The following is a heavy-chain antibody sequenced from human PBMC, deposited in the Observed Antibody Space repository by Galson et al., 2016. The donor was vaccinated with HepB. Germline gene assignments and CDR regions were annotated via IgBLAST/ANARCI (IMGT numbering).Heavy chain of an antibody. CDR2: IKEDGSET. D-gene: IGHD3-22*01. J-gene: IGHJ4*02. CDR1: GFAFSTYW. V-gene: IGHV3-7*01. Sequence: SLRLSCAASGFAFSTYWMTWVRQAPGKGLEWVASIKEDGSETYYVDSVKGRFTISSDNSKNSLYLHMNTLRAADTAVYYCARKSSYYNDNSGYLDYWGQGTLVTVSS. CDR3: ARKSSYYNDNSGYLDY.